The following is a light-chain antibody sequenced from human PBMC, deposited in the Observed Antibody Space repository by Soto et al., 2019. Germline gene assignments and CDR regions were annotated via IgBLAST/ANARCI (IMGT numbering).Light chain of an antibody. V-gene: IGKV1-9*01. CDR2: AAS. CDR3: QQLHDYPIT. CDR1: QGIDSS. Sequence: ILLTQSPSSLSASVGDRVTITFRASQGIDSSFAWYQQKPGKAPKLLIYAASSLQSGVPSRFSGTGSGTDFTLTISSLQHEDFATYYCQQLHDYPITFGQGTRMEIK. J-gene: IGKJ5*01.